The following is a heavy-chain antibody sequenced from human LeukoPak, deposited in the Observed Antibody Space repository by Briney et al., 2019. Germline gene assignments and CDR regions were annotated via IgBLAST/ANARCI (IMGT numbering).Heavy chain of an antibody. V-gene: IGHV3-7*01. D-gene: IGHD1-26*01. CDR3: ASWEASTNY. J-gene: IGHJ4*02. CDR1: GFTFSSYW. CDR2: IKPDGRDK. Sequence: GGSLRLSCAASGFTFSSYWMHWVRQAPGKGLEWVATIKPDGRDKYYVDSVKGRFTMSRDNGKNSVYLQMNSLRAEDTAVYYCASWEASTNYWGQGTLVTVSS.